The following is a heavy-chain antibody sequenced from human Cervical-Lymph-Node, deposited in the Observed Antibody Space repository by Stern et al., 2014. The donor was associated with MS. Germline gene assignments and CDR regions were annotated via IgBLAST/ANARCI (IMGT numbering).Heavy chain of an antibody. CDR1: GFTFSRYN. Sequence: VQLVQSGGGLVKPGGSLRLSCAASGFTFSRYNMNWVRQAPGKGLAWVSSISSSSSYIDYADSVKGRFTISRDNAKSSLYLQMNSLRAEDTAVYYCARSHCSGGSCYSSHYGMDVWGQGTTVTVSS. D-gene: IGHD2-15*01. CDR2: ISSSSSYI. J-gene: IGHJ6*02. CDR3: ARSHCSGGSCYSSHYGMDV. V-gene: IGHV3-21*01.